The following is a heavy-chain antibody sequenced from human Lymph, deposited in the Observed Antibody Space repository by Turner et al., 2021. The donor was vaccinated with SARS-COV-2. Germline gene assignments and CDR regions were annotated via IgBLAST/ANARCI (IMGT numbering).Heavy chain of an antibody. CDR2: ISNDGSNK. J-gene: IGHJ4*02. Sequence: QVQLVESGGGVVQPGRSLRLTCAASGFTYSSYGMHWVRQAPGKGLEWVAVISNDGSNKYYADCVKGRFTISRDNSKNTLYLQMNSLRAEDTAVYYCAKARDGYNFFTIDYWGQGTLVTVSS. CDR3: AKARDGYNFFTIDY. D-gene: IGHD5-12*01. CDR1: GFTYSSYG. V-gene: IGHV3-30*18.